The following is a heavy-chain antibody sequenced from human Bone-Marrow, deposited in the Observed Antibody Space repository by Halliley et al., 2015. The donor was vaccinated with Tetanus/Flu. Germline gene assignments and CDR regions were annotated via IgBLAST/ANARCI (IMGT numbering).Heavy chain of an antibody. CDR2: IYYSGTS. D-gene: IGHD1-26*01. CDR3: ARTTDNSGSYSDF. Sequence: TLSLTCTVSGGSISSGTYYWSWIRHHPGKGLEWIGYIYYSGTSYYNPSLESQVSISLDTSQNQFSLKVTSVTAADTAVYHCARTTDNSGSYSDFWGQGTLVPVSS. J-gene: IGHJ4*02. CDR1: GGSISSGTYY. V-gene: IGHV4-31*01.